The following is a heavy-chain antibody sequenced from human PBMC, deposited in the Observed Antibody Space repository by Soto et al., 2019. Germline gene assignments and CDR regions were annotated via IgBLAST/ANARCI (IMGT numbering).Heavy chain of an antibody. CDR1: GFRISDYW. D-gene: IGHD1-26*01. V-gene: IGHV3-7*01. CDR2: INEDGSEE. CDR3: CHTWV. Sequence: EVQMVESGGGLVQPGGSRNPSLAASGFRISDYWMSWVRQAPGKGLEWVGNINEDGSEENYVDSVKGRFTISRDNARNSLYLQMNSLRVEDTAVYYCCHTWVGGQGTLVTVSS. J-gene: IGHJ4*02.